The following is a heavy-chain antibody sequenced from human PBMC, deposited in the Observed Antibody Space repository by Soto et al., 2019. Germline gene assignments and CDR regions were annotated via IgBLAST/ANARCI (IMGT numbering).Heavy chain of an antibody. CDR1: GGSISSGGYS. Sequence: SETLSLTCAVSGGSISSGGYSWSWIRQPPGKGLEWIGYIYYSGSTNYDPSLKSRVTISVDTSKNQFSLKLSSVTAADTAVNYCARRYGSCFDYWGQGTLVTVSS. D-gene: IGHD5-18*01. J-gene: IGHJ4*02. CDR3: ARRYGSCFDY. V-gene: IGHV4-61*08. CDR2: IYYSGST.